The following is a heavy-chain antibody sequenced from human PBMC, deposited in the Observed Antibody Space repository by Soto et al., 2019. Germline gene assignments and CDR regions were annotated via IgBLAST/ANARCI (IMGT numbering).Heavy chain of an antibody. Sequence: EVQLVESGGGLVQPGGSLRLSCAASGFTFSSYSMNCVRQAPGKGLEWVSYISSSSSTIYYADSVKGRFTISRDNAKNSLYLQMNSLRDEDTAVYYFARGLYYYDSSGYWGYWGQGTLVTVSS. V-gene: IGHV3-48*02. CDR3: ARGLYYYDSSGYWGY. CDR1: GFTFSSYS. J-gene: IGHJ4*02. D-gene: IGHD3-22*01. CDR2: ISSSSSTI.